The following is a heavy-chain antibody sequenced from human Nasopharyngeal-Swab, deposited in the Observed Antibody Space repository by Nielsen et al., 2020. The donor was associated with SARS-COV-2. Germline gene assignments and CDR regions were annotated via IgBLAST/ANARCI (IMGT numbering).Heavy chain of an antibody. CDR2: ISSSGSTI. Sequence: GGSLRLSCAASGFTFSSYEMNWVRQAPGKGLEWVSYISSSGSTIYYADSVKGRFTISRDNAKNSLYLQVNSLRAEDTAVYYCARGKPRLGVTRCFDYWGQGTLVTVSS. J-gene: IGHJ4*02. CDR3: ARGKPRLGVTRCFDY. V-gene: IGHV3-48*03. CDR1: GFTFSSYE. D-gene: IGHD3-22*01.